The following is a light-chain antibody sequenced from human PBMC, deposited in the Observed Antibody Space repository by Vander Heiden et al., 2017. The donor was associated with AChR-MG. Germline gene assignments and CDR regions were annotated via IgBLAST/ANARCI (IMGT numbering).Light chain of an antibody. CDR2: RNN. Sequence: QSLLTQPPSASGTPGQRVTISCSGSSPNIGSNYVYWYQQLPGTAPKLLSYRNNLRPSGVPDRFSGSKSGTSASLAISGLRSDDEADYYCASWDDNLSGIIFGGRTKVTVL. V-gene: IGLV1-47*01. CDR3: ASWDDNLSGII. J-gene: IGLJ2*01. CDR1: SPNIGSNY.